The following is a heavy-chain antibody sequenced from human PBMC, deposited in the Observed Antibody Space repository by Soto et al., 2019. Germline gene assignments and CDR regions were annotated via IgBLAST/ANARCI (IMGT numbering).Heavy chain of an antibody. J-gene: IGHJ4*02. D-gene: IGHD3-3*01. CDR1: GFSLSNARMG. CDR3: ARKTYDFWSGYLYYFDY. V-gene: IGHV2-26*01. Sequence: SGPTLVNPTEALTLTCTVSGFSLSNARMGVSWIRQPPGKALEWLAHIFSNDEKSYSTSLKSRLTISKDTSKSQVVLTMTNMDPVDTATYYCARKTYDFWSGYLYYFDYWGQGTLVTVSS. CDR2: IFSNDEK.